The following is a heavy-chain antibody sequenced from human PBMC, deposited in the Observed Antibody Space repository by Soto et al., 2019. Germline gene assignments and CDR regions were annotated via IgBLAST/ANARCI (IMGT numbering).Heavy chain of an antibody. CDR3: ARDSDRITGTTLYGMDV. V-gene: IGHV4-61*01. CDR2: IYYSGST. J-gene: IGHJ6*02. CDR1: GGSVSSGSYY. D-gene: IGHD1-7*01. Sequence: SETLSLTCTVSGGSVSSGSYYWSWIRQPPGKGLEWIGYIYYSGSTNYNPSLKSRVTISVDTSKNQFSLKLSSVTAADTAVYYCARDSDRITGTTLYGMDVWGQGTTVTVSS.